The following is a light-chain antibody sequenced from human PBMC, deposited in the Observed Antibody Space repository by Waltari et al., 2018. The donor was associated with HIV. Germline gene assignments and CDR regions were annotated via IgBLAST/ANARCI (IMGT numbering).Light chain of an antibody. CDR2: HDS. J-gene: IGLJ3*02. CDR3: QVWDSSSHHWV. Sequence: SYVLTQPPSVSVAPGQTARITCGGKNIGSKSVHWYRQKPGQAPVVVVYHDSGRPSGIPERFSGSNSGNTATLTLSRVEAGDEADYYCQVWDSSSHHWVFGGGTKLTVL. V-gene: IGLV3-21*02. CDR1: NIGSKS.